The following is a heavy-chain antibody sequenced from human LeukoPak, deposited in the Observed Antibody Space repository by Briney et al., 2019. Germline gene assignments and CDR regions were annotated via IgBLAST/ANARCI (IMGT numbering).Heavy chain of an antibody. D-gene: IGHD3-22*01. J-gene: IGHJ3*02. Sequence: PSETLSLTCAVSGGSISRSNWWSWVRQPPGKGLEWIGETYYSGTTNYNPPLKSRVTISLDTSRNQFSLKLNSVTAADTAVYYCAKSNGYGLIDIWGQGTMVTVSS. CDR2: TYYSGTT. V-gene: IGHV4-4*02. CDR1: GGSISRSNW. CDR3: AKSNGYGLIDI.